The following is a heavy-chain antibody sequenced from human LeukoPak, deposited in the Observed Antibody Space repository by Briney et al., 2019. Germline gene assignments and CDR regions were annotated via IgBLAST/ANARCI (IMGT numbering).Heavy chain of an antibody. CDR3: AREGVVVVAATPDAFDI. CDR1: GFTFSSYW. V-gene: IGHV3-7*01. J-gene: IGHJ3*02. D-gene: IGHD2-15*01. Sequence: GGSLRLSCAASGFTFSSYWMSWVRQAPGKGLEWVANIKQDGSEKYYVDSVKGRFTISRDNAKNSLYLQMNSLRAEDTAVYYCAREGVVVVAATPDAFDIWGQGTMVTVSS. CDR2: IKQDGSEK.